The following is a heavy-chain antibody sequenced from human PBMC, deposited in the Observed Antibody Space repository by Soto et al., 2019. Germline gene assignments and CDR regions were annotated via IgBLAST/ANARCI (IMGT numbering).Heavy chain of an antibody. CDR3: ARVSDY. CDR2: INHSGSA. V-gene: IGHV4-34*01. J-gene: IGHJ4*02. CDR1: GGSFIDYS. Sequence: QVLLQQWGAGRLKPSETLSLTCAVYGGSFIDYSWGWIRQSPGTGLEWIGEINHSGSANYSPSLKSRVTISVDTSKNQFSLNLYSVTAADAAVYYCARVSDYWSQGTLVTVSS.